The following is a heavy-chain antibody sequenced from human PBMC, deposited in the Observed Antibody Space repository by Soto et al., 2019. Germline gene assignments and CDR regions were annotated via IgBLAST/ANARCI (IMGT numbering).Heavy chain of an antibody. CDR2: ISGSGGST. CDR3: AKAPTRVGATGGDY. Sequence: EVQLLESGGGLVQPGGSLRLSCAGSGFTFSTYAMSWFRQAPGKGLEWVSSISGSGGSTYYADSVKGRFTISRDNSKNTLYLQMNSLRAEDTAVYYCAKAPTRVGATGGDYWGQGTLVTVSS. D-gene: IGHD1-26*01. V-gene: IGHV3-23*01. J-gene: IGHJ4*02. CDR1: GFTFSTYA.